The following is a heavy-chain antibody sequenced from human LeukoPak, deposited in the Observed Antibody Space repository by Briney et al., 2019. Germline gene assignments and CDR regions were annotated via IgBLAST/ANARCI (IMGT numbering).Heavy chain of an antibody. CDR1: GYTFTRYW. V-gene: IGHV5-51*01. Sequence: GESLMISCKGSGYTFTRYWIGWVRQLPGKGLEWMGVIYPGDSESKYNPSLQGQVTISADKSISTVYLQWSSLKASDTAIYYCARIEGSTFDYWGQGTLVTVSS. CDR3: ARIEGSTFDY. CDR2: IYPGDSES. J-gene: IGHJ4*02.